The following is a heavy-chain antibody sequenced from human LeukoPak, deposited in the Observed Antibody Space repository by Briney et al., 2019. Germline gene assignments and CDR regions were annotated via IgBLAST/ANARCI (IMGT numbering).Heavy chain of an antibody. Sequence: SETLSLTCTVSGGSISSGGYYWSWIRQHPGKGLEWIGYIYYSGSTYYNPSLKSRVTISVDTSKNQFSLKLSSVTAADTVVYYCARSPEGILYYYYGMDVWGQGTTVTVSS. CDR1: GGSISSGGYY. CDR3: ARSPEGILYYYYGMDV. CDR2: IYYSGST. D-gene: IGHD1-14*01. V-gene: IGHV4-31*03. J-gene: IGHJ6*02.